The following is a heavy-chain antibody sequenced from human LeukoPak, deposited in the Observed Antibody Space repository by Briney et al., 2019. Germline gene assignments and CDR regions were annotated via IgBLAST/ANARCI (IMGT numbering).Heavy chain of an antibody. CDR2: VNRDGSST. J-gene: IGHJ4*02. D-gene: IGHD6-13*01. CDR3: ARDRSISAAGDTY. Sequence: GGSLRLSCAASGFTFSDYWMHWVRQAPGKGLVWVSRVNRDGSSTSYADSVKGRFTVSRDNAKNTLSLQMNSLRAEDTAVYHCARDRSISAAGDTYWGQGTLVTVSS. V-gene: IGHV3-74*01. CDR1: GFTFSDYW.